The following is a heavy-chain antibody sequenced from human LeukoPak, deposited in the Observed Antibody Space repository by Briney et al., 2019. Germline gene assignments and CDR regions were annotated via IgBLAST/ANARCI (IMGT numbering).Heavy chain of an antibody. CDR3: ARVGPGGYTYGYIDY. Sequence: GGSLRLSCAASGFTFTSYSMNWVRQAPGKGLEWVSSISSSSTYMYYADSVKGRFTISRDNPKNSLYLQMSSLRAEDTAVYYCARVGPGGYTYGYIDYWGQGTLVTVSS. V-gene: IGHV3-21*01. CDR2: ISSSSTYM. J-gene: IGHJ4*02. CDR1: GFTFTSYS. D-gene: IGHD5-18*01.